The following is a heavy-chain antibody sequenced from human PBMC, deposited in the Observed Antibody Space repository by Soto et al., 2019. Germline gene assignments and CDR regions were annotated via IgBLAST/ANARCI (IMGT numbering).Heavy chain of an antibody. D-gene: IGHD3-22*01. CDR3: DREAPHYYDSSGYTY. J-gene: IGHJ4*02. Sequence: TLSLTCTVSGGCISSGDYYWSWIRQPPGKGLEWIGYIYYSGSTYYNPSLKSRVTISVDTSKNQFSLKLSYVTAADTAVYYCDREAPHYYDSSGYTYWGQGTLVTVSS. CDR1: GGCISSGDYY. V-gene: IGHV4-30-4*01. CDR2: IYYSGST.